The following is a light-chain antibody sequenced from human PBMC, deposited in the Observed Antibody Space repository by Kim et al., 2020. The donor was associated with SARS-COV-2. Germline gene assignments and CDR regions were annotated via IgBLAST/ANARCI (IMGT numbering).Light chain of an antibody. J-gene: IGKJ1*01. Sequence: DIQLTQSPSSLSASVGDGVTITCRASQGIKRDLAWYQQRPGKVPKLLIYGASTLQSGVPSLFSGGGSGTDFTLTISGLQPDDVATFFCQNNNSTPTTFDKGTRV. CDR3: QNNNSTPTT. CDR1: QGIKRD. V-gene: IGKV1-27*01. CDR2: GAS.